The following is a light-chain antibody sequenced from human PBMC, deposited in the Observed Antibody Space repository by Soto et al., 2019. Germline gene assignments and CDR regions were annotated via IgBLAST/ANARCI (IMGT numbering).Light chain of an antibody. CDR2: DVS. J-gene: IGLJ1*01. CDR1: SSDVGGYND. CDR3: SSYKSSSTLEV. V-gene: IGLV2-14*01. Sequence: QSALTQPASVSGSPGQSITISCTGTSSDVGGYNDVSWYQQHPGKAPKLMIYDVSNRPSGVSNRFSGSKSGNTASLTISGLQAEDEADYYCSSYKSSSTLEVFGNGTKVTVL.